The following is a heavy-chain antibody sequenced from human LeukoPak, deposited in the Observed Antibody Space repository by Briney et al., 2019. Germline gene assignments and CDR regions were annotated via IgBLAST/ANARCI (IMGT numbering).Heavy chain of an antibody. CDR3: TTARVGY. V-gene: IGHV3-15*01. Sequence: GGSLRLSCVASGFTFSEAWMSWVRQAPGKGLEWIGRIKTKTEGGTTDYTAPVKGRFTISREDSKNMLYLRMNSLKTEDTAVYYCTTARVGYWGQGTLVTVSS. D-gene: IGHD3-16*01. CDR2: IKTKTEGGTT. J-gene: IGHJ4*02. CDR1: GFTFSEAW.